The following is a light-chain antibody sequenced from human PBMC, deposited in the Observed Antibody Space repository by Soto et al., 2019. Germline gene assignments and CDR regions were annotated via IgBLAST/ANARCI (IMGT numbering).Light chain of an antibody. V-gene: IGKV3-20*01. Sequence: EIVLTQSPGTLSLSPGERATLSCRASQSVSSNYLAWYQQKPGQAPRLLIYGASSRATGIPDRFSGSGSGTDFTLTISRLEPEDFAVFYCQKYGTSPTWTFGQGTKVDIK. J-gene: IGKJ1*01. CDR3: QKYGTSPTWT. CDR2: GAS. CDR1: QSVSSNY.